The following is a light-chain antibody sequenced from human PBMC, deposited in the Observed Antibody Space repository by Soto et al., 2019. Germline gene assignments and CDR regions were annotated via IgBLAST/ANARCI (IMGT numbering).Light chain of an antibody. CDR2: GAS. CDR3: QQYGTSEII. Sequence: EIVLTQSPGTLSFSPGERATLSCTASQSVSSSYLAWYQQKPGQAPRLLIYGASSRATGIPDRFSGSGSGTDFTLTISRLEPEDFAVFFCQQYGTSEIIFGQGTRLDIK. V-gene: IGKV3-20*01. J-gene: IGKJ5*01. CDR1: QSVSSSY.